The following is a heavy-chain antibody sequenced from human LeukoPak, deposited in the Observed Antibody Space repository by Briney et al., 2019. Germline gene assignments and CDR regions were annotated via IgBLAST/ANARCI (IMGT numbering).Heavy chain of an antibody. Sequence: SETPSLTCTVSGGSISSGGYYWSWIRQHPGKGLEWIGYIYYSGSTYYNPSLKSRVTISVDTSKNQFSLKLSSVTAADTAVYYCARDRLSSRAFDIWGQGTMVTVSS. CDR3: ARDRLSSRAFDI. J-gene: IGHJ3*02. CDR2: IYYSGST. V-gene: IGHV4-31*03. CDR1: GGSISSGGYY.